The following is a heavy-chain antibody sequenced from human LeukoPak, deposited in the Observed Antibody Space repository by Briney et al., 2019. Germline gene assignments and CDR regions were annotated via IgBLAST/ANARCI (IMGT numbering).Heavy chain of an antibody. V-gene: IGHV3-9*01. D-gene: IGHD5-18*01. CDR3: ARAGYSYATGYYFDY. J-gene: IGHJ4*02. CDR1: GFTFDDYA. Sequence: GGSLRLSCAASGFTFDDYAMHWVRQAPGKGLEWVSGISWNSGSIGYADSVKGRFTISRDNAKNSLYLQMNSLRAEDTALYYCARAGYSYATGYYFDYWGQGTLVTVSS. CDR2: ISWNSGSI.